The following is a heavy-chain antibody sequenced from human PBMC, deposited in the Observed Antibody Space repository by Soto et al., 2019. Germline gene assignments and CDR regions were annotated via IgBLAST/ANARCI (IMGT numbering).Heavy chain of an antibody. CDR2: IHHSGST. CDR1: GGSFDGYY. D-gene: IGHD3-3*01. J-gene: IGHJ6*02. Sequence: SETLSLTCALYGGSFDGYYWSWIRQSPGKGLEWIGEIHHSGSTKYNPSLKSRVTISVDTSKNQFSLKLSSVTAADTAVYYCARGKDDFWSGYYARYYYGMDVWGQGTTVT. V-gene: IGHV4-34*01. CDR3: ARGKDDFWSGYYARYYYGMDV.